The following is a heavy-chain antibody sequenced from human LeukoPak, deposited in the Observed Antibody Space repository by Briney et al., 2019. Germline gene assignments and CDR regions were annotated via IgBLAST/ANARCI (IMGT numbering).Heavy chain of an antibody. D-gene: IGHD3-22*01. J-gene: IGHJ6*03. Sequence: SETLSLTCTVSGGSISSYYWSWIRQPPGKGLEWIGYIYYSGSTNYNPSLKSRVTISVDTSKNQFSLKLSSVTAADTAVYYCARGGSGYDFYYYYYYMDVWGKGTTVTVSS. CDR3: ARGGSGYDFYYYYYYMDV. CDR2: IYYSGST. CDR1: GGSISSYY. V-gene: IGHV4-59*12.